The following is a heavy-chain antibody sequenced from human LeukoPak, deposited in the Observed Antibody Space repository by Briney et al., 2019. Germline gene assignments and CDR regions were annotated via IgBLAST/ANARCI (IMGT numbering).Heavy chain of an antibody. J-gene: IGHJ4*02. V-gene: IGHV4-59*12. D-gene: IGHD5-18*01. CDR1: GGSISSDH. CDR3: ARNGYTYGLDS. Sequence: PSETLSLTCTVSGGSISSDHWSWIRQPPGRGLEWIGYSHYTGGTNYNPSLKSRVTISMDASKNQLSLKLSSVTAADTAVYYCARNGYTYGLDSWGQGTLVTVSS. CDR2: SHYTGGT.